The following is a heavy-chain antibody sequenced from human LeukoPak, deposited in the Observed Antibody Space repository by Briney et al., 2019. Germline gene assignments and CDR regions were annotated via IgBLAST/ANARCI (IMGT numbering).Heavy chain of an antibody. CDR1: GFTFSSSW. D-gene: IGHD1-7*01. J-gene: IGHJ4*02. V-gene: IGHV3-48*03. CDR3: ATNRHYRFDF. CDR2: ITSGGSTT. Sequence: GGSLRLSCAASGFTFSSSWMSWVRQAPGKGLELVSYITSGGSTTFYTDSVKGRFTISRDNAKNSLYLQMNSLRAEDTAVYYCATNRHYRFDFWGQETLVAVSS.